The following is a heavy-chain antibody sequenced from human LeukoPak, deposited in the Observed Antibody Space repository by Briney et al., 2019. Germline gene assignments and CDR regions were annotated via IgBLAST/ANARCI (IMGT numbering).Heavy chain of an antibody. V-gene: IGHV1-69*02. CDR1: GYTFTGYY. CDR3: AIYREYYYDSSGYYLDY. Sequence: SVKVSCKASGYTFTGYYMHWVRQAPGQGLEWVGRIIPILGIANYAQKLPGRVTITADKSTSTAYMELSRLRSEDTAVYYCAIYREYYYDSSGYYLDYWGQGTLVTVSS. D-gene: IGHD3-22*01. CDR2: IIPILGIA. J-gene: IGHJ4*02.